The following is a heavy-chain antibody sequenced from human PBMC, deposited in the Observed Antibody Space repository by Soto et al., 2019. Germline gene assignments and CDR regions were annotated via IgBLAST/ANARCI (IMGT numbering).Heavy chain of an antibody. Sequence: SETLSLTCTVSGASLSSGYYWSWIRQHPGKGLEWIGFTRYSGFPYYNPSLRGRVTISVDTSKNQFSLKLTSVTAADTAVYYCGSPHGTDVWGQGTTATVSS. D-gene: IGHD3-10*01. CDR1: GASLSSGYY. CDR3: GSPHGTDV. J-gene: IGHJ6*02. CDR2: TRYSGFP. V-gene: IGHV4-31*02.